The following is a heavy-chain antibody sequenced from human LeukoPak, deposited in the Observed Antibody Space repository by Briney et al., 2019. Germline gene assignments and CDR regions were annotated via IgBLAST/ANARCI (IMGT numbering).Heavy chain of an antibody. CDR3: AKHRGTPSFDY. CDR2: ISGNGINT. CDR1: AFTFSSYV. D-gene: IGHD5-24*01. Sequence: GGSLRLSCAASAFTFSSYVMSWVRQAPGKGLEWVSAISGNGINTYYADSVRGRFTISRDNSKNTLYLQMNSLRAEDTAVYYCAKHRGTPSFDYWGQGTLVTVSS. V-gene: IGHV3-23*01. J-gene: IGHJ4*02.